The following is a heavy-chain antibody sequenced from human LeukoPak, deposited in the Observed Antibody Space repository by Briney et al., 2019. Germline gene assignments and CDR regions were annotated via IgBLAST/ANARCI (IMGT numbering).Heavy chain of an antibody. D-gene: IGHD1-26*01. J-gene: IGHJ4*02. V-gene: IGHV1-2*04. Sequence: ASVKVSCKASGYTFPGYYMHWVRQAPGQGLEWMGWITPNSGGTNYAQKFQGWVTMTRDTSISTAYMELSRLTSDDTAVYYCARAAAPLSGSYRGFDYWGQGTLVTVSS. CDR2: ITPNSGGT. CDR3: ARAAAPLSGSYRGFDY. CDR1: GYTFPGYY.